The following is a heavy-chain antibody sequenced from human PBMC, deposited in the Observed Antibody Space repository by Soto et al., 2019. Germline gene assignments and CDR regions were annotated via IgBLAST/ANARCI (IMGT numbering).Heavy chain of an antibody. Sequence: QVQAVQSGAEVKKPGSSVKVSCKVSGGIFTNNAISWVRQAPGQGLEWLGGVIPAFDTAYYAQIFRGRLRITADGATTTAYMELSGLTSADTAVYFCARYSRHDFWRGSTSPSYYFDYWGQGTLVTVSS. CDR2: VIPAFDTA. D-gene: IGHD3-3*01. CDR3: ARYSRHDFWRGSTSPSYYFDY. J-gene: IGHJ4*02. CDR1: GGIFTNNA. V-gene: IGHV1-69*01.